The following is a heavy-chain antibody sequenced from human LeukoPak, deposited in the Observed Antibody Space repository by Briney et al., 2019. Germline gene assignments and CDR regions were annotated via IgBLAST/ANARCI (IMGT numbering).Heavy chain of an antibody. Sequence: SETRSLTWTVSGGSISNMGYYWSWIRQHPGKGLEWIGYIYYSGSTYYNPSLKTRGPMSVETSENQFSLRMTSVTAADTAVYYCTRRDGYYAMDVWGQGTTVTVSS. CDR2: IYYSGST. CDR1: GGSISNMGYY. J-gene: IGHJ6*02. CDR3: TRRDGYYAMDV. V-gene: IGHV4-31*02.